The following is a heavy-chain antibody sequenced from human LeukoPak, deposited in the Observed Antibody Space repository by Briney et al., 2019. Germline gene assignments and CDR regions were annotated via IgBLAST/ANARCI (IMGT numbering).Heavy chain of an antibody. V-gene: IGHV4-61*02. CDR2: IYPSGNT. Sequence: SETLSLTCSVSGESISSSRHYWSWIRQPAGKGLEWIGRIYPSGNTNYNPSLKSRATISLDTSNTQFSLNLKSVTAADTAMYYCARDGVVTMELDFWGQGTLVTVSS. D-gene: IGHD3-10*01. CDR1: GESISSSRHY. J-gene: IGHJ4*02. CDR3: ARDGVVTMELDF.